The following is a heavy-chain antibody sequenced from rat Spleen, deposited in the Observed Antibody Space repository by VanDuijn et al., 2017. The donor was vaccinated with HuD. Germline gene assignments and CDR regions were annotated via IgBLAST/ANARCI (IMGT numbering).Heavy chain of an antibody. Sequence: EVQLVESGGGLVQPGRSLKLSCADSGFTFSDYYMAWVRHALKKGLEWVASISYEGSSTYYGDSVKGRFTISRDNANSTLYLQMNSLRYEDTATYYFTEFGLFDYWGQGVMVTVSS. J-gene: IGHJ2*01. V-gene: IGHV5-22*01. D-gene: IGHD4-3*01. CDR1: GFTFSDYY. CDR3: TEFGLFDY. CDR2: ISYEGSST.